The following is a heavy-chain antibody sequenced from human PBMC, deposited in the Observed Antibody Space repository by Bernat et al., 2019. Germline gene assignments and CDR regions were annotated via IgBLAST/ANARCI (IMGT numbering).Heavy chain of an antibody. D-gene: IGHD6-13*01. CDR1: GLTFSSYG. V-gene: IGHV3-30*18. J-gene: IGHJ6*02. Sequence: QVQLVESGGGVVQPGRSLRLSCAASGLTFSSYGMHWVRQAPGKGLEWVAVISYDGSNKYYADSVKGRFTISRDNSKNTLYLQMNSLRAEDTAVYYCAKPSSSWGNYHYYGMDVWGQGTTVTVSS. CDR2: ISYDGSNK. CDR3: AKPSSSWGNYHYYGMDV.